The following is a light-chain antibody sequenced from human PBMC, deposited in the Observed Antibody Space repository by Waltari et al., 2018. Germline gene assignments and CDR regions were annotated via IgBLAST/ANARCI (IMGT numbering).Light chain of an antibody. CDR3: QQYDISPYT. Sequence: EIVLTQSPGTLSLSPGESATLSCRASQNVRNNYLAWYQQRPGQAPRLLIYDASSRATGIPDRLSGSGSGTDFTLTISRLEPEDFAVYYCQQYDISPYTFGQGTQLEIK. J-gene: IGKJ2*01. CDR2: DAS. V-gene: IGKV3-20*01. CDR1: QNVRNNY.